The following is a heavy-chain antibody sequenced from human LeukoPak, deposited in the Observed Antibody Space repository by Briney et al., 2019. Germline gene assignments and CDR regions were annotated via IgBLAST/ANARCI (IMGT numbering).Heavy chain of an antibody. D-gene: IGHD3-9*01. CDR2: MNPNSGNT. CDR1: GYTFTSYD. CDR3: ARSDYDILTGYFDY. Sequence: ASVKVSCKASGYTFTSYDIDWVRQATGQGLEWMGWMNPNSGNTGYAQKFQGRVTITRNTSISTAYMELSSLRSEDTAVYYCARSDYDILTGYFDYWGQGTLVTVSS. V-gene: IGHV1-8*03. J-gene: IGHJ4*02.